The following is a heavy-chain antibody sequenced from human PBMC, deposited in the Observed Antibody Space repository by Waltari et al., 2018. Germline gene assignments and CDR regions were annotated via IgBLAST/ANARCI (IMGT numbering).Heavy chain of an antibody. CDR2: MNPNRGNT. Sequence: QVQLVQSGAEVKKPGASVKVSCKASGYTFTSYDINWVRQATGQGLGWMGWMNPNRGNTGYAQKFQGRVTMTRNTSISTAYMELSSLRSEDTAVYYWARQEHFDWLSSDAFDIWGQGTMVTVSS. CDR3: ARQEHFDWLSSDAFDI. J-gene: IGHJ3*02. D-gene: IGHD3-9*01. V-gene: IGHV1-8*01. CDR1: GYTFTSYD.